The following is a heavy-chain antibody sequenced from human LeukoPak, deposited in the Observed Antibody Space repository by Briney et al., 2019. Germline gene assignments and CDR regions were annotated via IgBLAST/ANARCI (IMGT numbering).Heavy chain of an antibody. D-gene: IGHD1-14*01. Sequence: GGSLRLSCAASGFSFSTYYVNWVRQAPGKGLEWVSCISSSSTYIYYADSVRGRFAISRDNAKDSLYLQMNSLRADDTAVYYCVRENHGSFDYWGQGSLVTVSS. CDR3: VRENHGSFDY. CDR1: GFSFSTYY. J-gene: IGHJ4*02. V-gene: IGHV3-21*01. CDR2: ISSSSTYI.